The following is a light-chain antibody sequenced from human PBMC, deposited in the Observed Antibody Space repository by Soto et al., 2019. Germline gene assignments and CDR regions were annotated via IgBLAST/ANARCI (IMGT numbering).Light chain of an antibody. J-gene: IGKJ3*01. CDR1: QSVSSK. Sequence: EIVMTQPPAPLSGYRVERATLSCRASQSVSSKLAWYQQQPGQDPRLLIYGASTRATVVPARFSGSGSGTEFTLTISSVQSVDFAVYYCQEYNNWPPFTFGPGTKVVIK. CDR2: GAS. CDR3: QEYNNWPPFT. V-gene: IGKV3-15*01.